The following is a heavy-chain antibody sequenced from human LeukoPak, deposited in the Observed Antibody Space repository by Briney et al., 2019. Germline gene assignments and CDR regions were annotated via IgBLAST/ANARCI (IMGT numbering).Heavy chain of an antibody. CDR2: IYCSGST. CDR1: GGSISSGDYY. CDR3: ARVGESFDY. J-gene: IGHJ4*02. Sequence: SETLSLTCTVSGGSISSGDYYWSWIRQPPGKGLEWIGYIYCSGSTYYNPSLKSRVTISVDKSKNQFSLKLSSVTAADTAVYYCARVGESFDYWGQGTLVTVSS. V-gene: IGHV4-30-4*01. D-gene: IGHD2-21*01.